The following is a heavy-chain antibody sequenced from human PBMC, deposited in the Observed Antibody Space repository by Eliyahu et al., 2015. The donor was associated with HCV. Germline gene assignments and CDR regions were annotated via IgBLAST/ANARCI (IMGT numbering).Heavy chain of an antibody. CDR3: ARDARRGYYDGRNYYPFDF. CDR1: GGTFTGYA. Sequence: QVQLMQSGAEVKKPGSSVRVSCKAFGGTFTGYAISWLRQAPGQGLEWVGRIIPMLDISNHAQDFQGRVTLTADKSTNTAYMELSRLTSEDTAMYYCARDARRGYYDGRNYYPFDFWGQGTLVTVSS. J-gene: IGHJ4*02. CDR2: IIPMLDIS. V-gene: IGHV1-69*04. D-gene: IGHD3-16*01.